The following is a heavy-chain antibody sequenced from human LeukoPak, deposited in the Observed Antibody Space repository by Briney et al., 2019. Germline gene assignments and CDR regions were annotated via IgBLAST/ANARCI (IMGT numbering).Heavy chain of an antibody. CDR1: GGTFSSYA. V-gene: IGHV1-69*13. CDR3: ARSDGRPALGMAAAGGYMDV. D-gene: IGHD6-13*01. CDR2: IIPIFGTA. Sequence: ASVKVSCKASGGTFSSYAISWVRQAPGQGLEWMGGIIPIFGTANYAQKFQGRVTITADESTSTAYMELSSLRSEDTAVYYCARSDGRPALGMAAAGGYMDVWGKGTTVTVSS. J-gene: IGHJ6*03.